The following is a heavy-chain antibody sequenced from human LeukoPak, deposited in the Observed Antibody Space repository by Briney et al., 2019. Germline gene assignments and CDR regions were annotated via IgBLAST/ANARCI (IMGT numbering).Heavy chain of an antibody. V-gene: IGHV3-53*01. J-gene: IGHJ5*02. Sequence: GGSLRLSCAASGFTVSSNYMSWVRQAPGKGLEWVSIIYSSGSTYYTDSVKGRFTISRDNSKNTLYLQMNSLRAEDTAVYYCARNQPSGWYGSWFDLWGQGILVPVSS. D-gene: IGHD6-19*01. CDR2: IYSSGST. CDR3: ARNQPSGWYGSWFDL. CDR1: GFTVSSNY.